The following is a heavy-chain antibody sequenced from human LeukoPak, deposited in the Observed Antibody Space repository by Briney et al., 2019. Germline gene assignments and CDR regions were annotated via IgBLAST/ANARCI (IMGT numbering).Heavy chain of an antibody. CDR2: IKQDGSEK. Sequence: GGSLRLSCAASGFTFSSYWMSWVRQAPGKGLEWVANIKQDGSEKYYVDSVKGRFTISRDNAKNSLYLQMNSQRAEDTAVYYCARDSDYGDYGYWGQGTLVTVSS. V-gene: IGHV3-7*01. J-gene: IGHJ4*02. CDR3: ARDSDYGDYGY. CDR1: GFTFSSYW. D-gene: IGHD4-17*01.